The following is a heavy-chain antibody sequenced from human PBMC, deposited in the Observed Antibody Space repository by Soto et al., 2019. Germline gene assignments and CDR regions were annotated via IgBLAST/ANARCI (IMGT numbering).Heavy chain of an antibody. V-gene: IGHV3-11*05. D-gene: IGHD2-15*01. CDR3: ARVVVAATRFNWFDP. Sequence: GGSLRLSCAASGFTFSDYYMSWIRQAPGKGLEWVSYISSSSSYTNYADSVKGRFTISRDNAKNSLYLQMNSLRAEDTAVYYCARVVVAATRFNWFDPWGQGTLVTVSS. J-gene: IGHJ5*02. CDR2: ISSSSSYT. CDR1: GFTFSDYY.